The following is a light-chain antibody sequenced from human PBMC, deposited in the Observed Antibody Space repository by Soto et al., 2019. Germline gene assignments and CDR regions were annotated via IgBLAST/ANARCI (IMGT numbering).Light chain of an antibody. CDR3: QQRNQWPPVT. Sequence: EIVMTQSPATLSVSPGERASLSCRASQSVSSNLAWYQQKPGQTPRLLIYATSTRATGIPARFSGSGSGTEFTLTISSLQSEDFAVYYCQQRNQWPPVTFGGGTRVEIK. CDR2: ATS. V-gene: IGKV3-15*01. CDR1: QSVSSN. J-gene: IGKJ4*01.